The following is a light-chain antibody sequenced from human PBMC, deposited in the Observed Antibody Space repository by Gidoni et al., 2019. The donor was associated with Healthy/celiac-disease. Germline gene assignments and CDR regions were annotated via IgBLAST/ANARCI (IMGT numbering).Light chain of an antibody. CDR3: QQYYSTPYT. V-gene: IGKV4-1*01. Sequence: DIVMTQSPDSLAVSLGERATINCKSSQRVLYSSNNKNYLAWYQQKPGQPPKLLIYWASTRESGVPDLFSGSGSGTDFTLTISSLQAEDVAVYYCQQYYSTPYTFXQXTKLXIK. J-gene: IGKJ2*01. CDR2: WAS. CDR1: QRVLYSSNNKNY.